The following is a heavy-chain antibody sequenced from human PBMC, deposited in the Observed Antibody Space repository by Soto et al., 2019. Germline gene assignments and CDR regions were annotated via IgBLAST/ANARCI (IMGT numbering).Heavy chain of an antibody. D-gene: IGHD3-10*01. Sequence: EVQLVQSGSAVKAPGESLKISCQGSGYNFATFWIGWVRQTPGKGLEWMGIIYPDDSETRYSPSFQGRVTFSADKSTNTAYLQWSRLKASDTAIYFCARQQTSGSYHHRAVDSWGQGTLVTVSS. V-gene: IGHV5-51*01. CDR3: ARQQTSGSYHHRAVDS. CDR1: GYNFATFW. CDR2: IYPDDSET. J-gene: IGHJ4*02.